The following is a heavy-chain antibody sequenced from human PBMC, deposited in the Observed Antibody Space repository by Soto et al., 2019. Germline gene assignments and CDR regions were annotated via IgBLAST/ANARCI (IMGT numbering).Heavy chain of an antibody. D-gene: IGHD5-12*01. V-gene: IGHV3-30-3*01. CDR1: GFTFSSYA. Sequence: QVQLVESGGGVVQPGRSLRLSCAASGFTFSSYAMHWVRQAPGKGLEWVAVISYDGSNKYYADSVKGRFTISRDNSKNTLYLQMNSLRAEDTAGYYCARDRGRWLQVRIDYWGQGTLVTVSS. CDR2: ISYDGSNK. CDR3: ARDRGRWLQVRIDY. J-gene: IGHJ4*02.